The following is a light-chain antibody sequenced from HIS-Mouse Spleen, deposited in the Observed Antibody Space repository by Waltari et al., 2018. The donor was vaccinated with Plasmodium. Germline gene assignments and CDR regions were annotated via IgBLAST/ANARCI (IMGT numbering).Light chain of an antibody. CDR3: YSTDSSGNHRV. V-gene: IGLV3-10*01. CDR1: ALPKKY. J-gene: IGLJ3*02. Sequence: SYELTQPPSVSVSPGQTARITCSGDALPKKYAYWYPQKSGQAPVLVLYEDSKRPSGIPERCSGSSSGTMATLTISGAQVGYEADYYCYSTDSSGNHRVFGGGTKLTVL. CDR2: EDS.